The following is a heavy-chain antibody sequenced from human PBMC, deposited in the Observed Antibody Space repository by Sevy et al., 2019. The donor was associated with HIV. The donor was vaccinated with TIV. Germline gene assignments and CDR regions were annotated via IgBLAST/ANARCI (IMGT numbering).Heavy chain of an antibody. V-gene: IGHV3-15*01. CDR2: IKSKTDGGTT. J-gene: IGHJ4*02. Sequence: GGSLRLSCAASGFTFSNAWMSWVRQAPGKGLEWVGRIKSKTDGGTTDYAAPVKGRFTISRDDSKNTLYLQMNSLKTEDTAVYYCTTDTGSYYDSSGHILDYWGQGTLVTVSS. CDR1: GFTFSNAW. D-gene: IGHD3-22*01. CDR3: TTDTGSYYDSSGHILDY.